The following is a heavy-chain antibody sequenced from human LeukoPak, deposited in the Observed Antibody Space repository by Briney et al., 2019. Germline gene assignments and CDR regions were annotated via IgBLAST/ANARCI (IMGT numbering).Heavy chain of an antibody. CDR3: ASRTYTYDSSGYYRRNYYFDY. CDR2: IIPIFGTA. Sequence: SVKVSCKASGGTFSSYAISWVRLAPGQGLEWMGGIIPIFGTANYAQKFQGRVTITADESTSTAYMELSSLRSEDTAVYYCASRTYTYDSSGYYRRNYYFDYWGQGTLVTVSS. J-gene: IGHJ4*02. D-gene: IGHD3-22*01. CDR1: GGTFSSYA. V-gene: IGHV1-69*13.